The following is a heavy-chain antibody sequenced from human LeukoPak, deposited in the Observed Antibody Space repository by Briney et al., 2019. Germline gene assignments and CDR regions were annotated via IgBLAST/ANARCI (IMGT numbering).Heavy chain of an antibody. V-gene: IGHV5-51*01. CDR1: GYSFTSYW. CDR2: IYPGDSDT. D-gene: IGHD6-19*01. CDR3: ARESSGWYGGNWFDP. Sequence: GESLKISCKGSGYSFTSYWIGWVRQMPGKGLEWMGIIYPGDSDTRYSPSFQGQVTISADKSTRTAYLQWSSLKASDTAMYYCARESSGWYGGNWFDPWGQGTLVTVSS. J-gene: IGHJ5*02.